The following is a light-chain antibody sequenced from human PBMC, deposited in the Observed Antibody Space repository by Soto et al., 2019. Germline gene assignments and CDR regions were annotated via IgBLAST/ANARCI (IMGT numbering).Light chain of an antibody. CDR1: SSDVGSYNL. Sequence: QSALAQPASVSGSPGQSITISCTGTSSDVGSYNLVSWYQQHPGKAPKLMTYEDDKRPSGVSNRFSGSKSGNTASLTISGLQADDEADYYCCSYAGSSTYVFGTGTKVTVL. CDR2: EDD. V-gene: IGLV2-23*01. CDR3: CSYAGSSTYV. J-gene: IGLJ1*01.